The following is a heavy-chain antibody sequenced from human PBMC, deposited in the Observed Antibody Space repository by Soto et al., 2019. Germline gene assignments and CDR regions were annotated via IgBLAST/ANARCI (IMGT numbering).Heavy chain of an antibody. D-gene: IGHD6-25*01. CDR3: AKARGHPWYLDL. Sequence: EVQLLESGGGLVQPGGSLRLSCAASGFSFSSYAMSWVRQAPGKGLEWVSGISNSGGSTSYADSVKGRFTISRDNSKDTLHLQMNSVRAEETAVYYCAKARGHPWYLDLWGRGTLVTVSS. CDR1: GFSFSSYA. V-gene: IGHV3-23*01. J-gene: IGHJ2*01. CDR2: ISNSGGST.